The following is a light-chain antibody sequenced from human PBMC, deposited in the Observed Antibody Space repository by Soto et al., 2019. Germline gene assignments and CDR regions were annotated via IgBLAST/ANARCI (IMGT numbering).Light chain of an antibody. CDR2: GNK. J-gene: IGLJ2*01. CDR1: SSNIGAGSD. CDR3: QSYDNNLRGVL. V-gene: IGLV1-40*01. Sequence: QSVLTQPPSVSGAPGQIVTISCTGSSSNIGAGSDVHWYQQSPGRVPKLLVYGNKHRPSGVPDRFSAYKSGTSASLAITGLQADDEADYYCQSYDNNLRGVLFGGGTKLTVL.